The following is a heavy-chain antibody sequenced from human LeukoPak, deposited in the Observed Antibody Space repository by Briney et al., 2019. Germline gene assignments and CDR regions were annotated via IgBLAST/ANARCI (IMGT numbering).Heavy chain of an antibody. CDR1: GVTFSNYW. CDR3: ARDYVLDY. CDR2: IKQDGSDK. Sequence: GGSLRLSCAVSGVTFSNYWMSWVRQAPGKGLEWVANIKQDGSDKYYVDSVKGRFTISRDNAKNSLYLQMNSLRAEDTAVYYCARDYVLDYWGQGTLVTVSS. J-gene: IGHJ4*02. D-gene: IGHD3-10*02. V-gene: IGHV3-7*01.